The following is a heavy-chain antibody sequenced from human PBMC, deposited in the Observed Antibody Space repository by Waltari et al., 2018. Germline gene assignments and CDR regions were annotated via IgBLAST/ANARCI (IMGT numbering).Heavy chain of an antibody. CDR1: GYTFTGYY. Sequence: QVQLVQSGAEVKKPGASVTVSCKASGYTFTGYYMHWVRQAPGQGLEWMGRINPNSGGTNYAQKFQGRVTMTRDTSISTAYMELSRLRSDDTAVYYCARDQEMATSHDAFDIWGQGTMVTVSS. V-gene: IGHV1-2*06. D-gene: IGHD5-12*01. J-gene: IGHJ3*02. CDR3: ARDQEMATSHDAFDI. CDR2: INPNSGGT.